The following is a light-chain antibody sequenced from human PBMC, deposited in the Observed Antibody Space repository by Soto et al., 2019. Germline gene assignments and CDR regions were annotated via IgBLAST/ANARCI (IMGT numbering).Light chain of an antibody. J-gene: IGLJ1*01. Sequence: QSALTQPPSVSGSPGQSVTISCTGTSTDFVSYNRVSWYQQPPGTAPKLIIYEGSRRPSGISHRFSGSRSGNTASLTISGLRAEDEADYYCCSYANSGSFVFGTGTKLTVL. CDR1: STDFVSYNR. CDR3: CSYANSGSFV. V-gene: IGLV2-18*02. CDR2: EGS.